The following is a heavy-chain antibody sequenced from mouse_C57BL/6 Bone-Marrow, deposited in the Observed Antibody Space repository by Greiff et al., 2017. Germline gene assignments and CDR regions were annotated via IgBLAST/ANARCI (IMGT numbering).Heavy chain of an antibody. J-gene: IGHJ3*01. Sequence: QVQLQQSGPELVKPGASVKISCKASGYAFSSSWMNWVKQRPGKGLEWIGRIYPGDGDTNYNGKFKGKATLTADKSSSTSYMQLSSLTSEDSAVYLCARSGYDGYYERFAYWGQGTLVTVSA. CDR2: IYPGDGDT. D-gene: IGHD2-3*01. CDR1: GYAFSSSW. CDR3: ARSGYDGYYERFAY. V-gene: IGHV1-82*01.